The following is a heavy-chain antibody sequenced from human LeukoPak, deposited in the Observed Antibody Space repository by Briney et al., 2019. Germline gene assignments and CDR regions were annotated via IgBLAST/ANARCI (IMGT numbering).Heavy chain of an antibody. J-gene: IGHJ5*02. CDR3: AKERGNYYNTPRFDP. D-gene: IGHD3-22*01. Sequence: GGSLRLSCAASGFAFSTFAMSWVRQAPGKGLEWVSGISAGGGSTGYADSVKGRFTISRDNSKNTLYLEMNSLRAEDTATYYCAKERGNYYNTPRFDPWGQGTLVTVSS. CDR1: GFAFSTFA. CDR2: ISAGGGST. V-gene: IGHV3-23*01.